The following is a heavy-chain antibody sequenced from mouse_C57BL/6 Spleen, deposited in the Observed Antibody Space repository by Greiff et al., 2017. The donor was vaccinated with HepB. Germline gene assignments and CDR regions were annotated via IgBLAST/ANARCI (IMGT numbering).Heavy chain of an antibody. J-gene: IGHJ2*01. CDR3: ARSYYSNYDGFFDY. D-gene: IGHD2-5*01. CDR1: GYTFTDYN. V-gene: IGHV1-18*01. Sequence: VQLQQSGPELVKPGASVKIPCKASGYTFTDYNMDWVKQSHGKSLEWIGDINPNNGGTIYNQKFKGKATLTVDKSSSTAYMELRSLTSEDTAVYYCARSYYSNYDGFFDYWGQGTTLTVSS. CDR2: INPNNGGT.